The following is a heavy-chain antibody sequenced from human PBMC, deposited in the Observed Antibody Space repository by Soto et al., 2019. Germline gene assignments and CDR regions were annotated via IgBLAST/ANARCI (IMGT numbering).Heavy chain of an antibody. D-gene: IGHD3-22*01. CDR1: GGTFSSYA. J-gene: IGHJ4*02. CDR3: ARSQHSPYYYDSSGYLNLDY. Sequence: ASVKVSCKASGGTFSSYAISWVRQAPGQGLEWMGGIIPIFGTANYAQKFQGRVTITADESTSTAYMELSSLRSEDTAVYYCARSQHSPYYYDSSGYLNLDYWGQGTLVTVSS. V-gene: IGHV1-69*13. CDR2: IIPIFGTA.